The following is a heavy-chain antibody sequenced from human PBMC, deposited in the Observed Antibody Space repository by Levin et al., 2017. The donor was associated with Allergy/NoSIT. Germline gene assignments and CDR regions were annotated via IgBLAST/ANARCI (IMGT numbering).Heavy chain of an antibody. CDR2: IIPIFGTA. CDR1: GGTFSSYA. D-gene: IGHD6-13*01. Sequence: KISCKASGGTFSSYAISWVRQAPGQGLEWMGGIIPIFGTANYAQKFQGRVTITADESTSTAYMELSSLRSEDTAVYYCARVVLSQQLVNYYFDYWGQGTLVTVSS. J-gene: IGHJ4*02. V-gene: IGHV1-69*01. CDR3: ARVVLSQQLVNYYFDY.